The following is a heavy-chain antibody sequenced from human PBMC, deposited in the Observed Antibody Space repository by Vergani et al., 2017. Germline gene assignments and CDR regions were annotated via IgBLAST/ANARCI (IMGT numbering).Heavy chain of an antibody. CDR2: IRPYTGHT. Sequence: QVQLVQSGAELKKPGASVSVSCKGSSHTFQTYGISWVRQAPGKGLEWMAWIRPYTGHTIYAQKFQDRVTMTADTSTNTAYMELRRLRSDDTAVYVCARVAPSNSEVTPTAFDVWGQGTMVTVSS. V-gene: IGHV1-18*01. D-gene: IGHD1-1*01. CDR1: SHTFQTYG. J-gene: IGHJ3*01. CDR3: ARVAPSNSEVTPTAFDV.